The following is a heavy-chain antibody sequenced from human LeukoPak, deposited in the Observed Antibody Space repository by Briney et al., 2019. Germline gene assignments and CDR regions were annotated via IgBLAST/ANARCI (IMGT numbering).Heavy chain of an antibody. J-gene: IGHJ4*02. D-gene: IGHD3-10*01. CDR1: GFTFTNGW. V-gene: IGHV3-15*01. CDR2: IKSKGDGETT. Sequence: GGSLRLSCAASGFTFTNGWMTWVRQAPGKGLEWVGRIKSKGDGETTDYGAPVKGRFTMSRDDSKAKLYLQMKFLQAEDTAVYYCATDLGITMIRGVIVHWGQGALVIVSS. CDR3: ATDLGITMIRGVIVH.